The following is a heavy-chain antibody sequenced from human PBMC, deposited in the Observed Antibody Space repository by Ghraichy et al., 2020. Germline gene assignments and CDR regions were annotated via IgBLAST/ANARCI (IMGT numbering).Heavy chain of an antibody. V-gene: IGHV3-30-3*01. Sequence: GGSLRLSCAASGFSFSNHAMHWVRQAPGKGLEWVAVIAYDASNKYHADSVTGRFTISRDNSKNMLYLQMNSLRAEDTAVYYCARDPSIYCSGGSCYVDYWGQGTLVTVSS. CDR2: IAYDASNK. CDR1: GFSFSNHA. D-gene: IGHD2-15*01. J-gene: IGHJ4*02. CDR3: ARDPSIYCSGGSCYVDY.